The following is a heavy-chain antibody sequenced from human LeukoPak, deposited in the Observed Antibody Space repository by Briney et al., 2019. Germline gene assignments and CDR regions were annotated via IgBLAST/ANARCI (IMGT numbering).Heavy chain of an antibody. Sequence: PSETLSLTCAVSGYSISSGYYWGWIRQPPGKGLEWIGEINHSGSTNYNPSLKSRVTISVDTSKNQFSLKLSSVTAADTAVYYCARGRVTVAGITFFDYWGQGTLVTVSS. V-gene: IGHV4-38-2*01. CDR2: INHSGST. CDR1: GYSISSGYY. J-gene: IGHJ4*02. CDR3: ARGRVTVAGITFFDY. D-gene: IGHD6-19*01.